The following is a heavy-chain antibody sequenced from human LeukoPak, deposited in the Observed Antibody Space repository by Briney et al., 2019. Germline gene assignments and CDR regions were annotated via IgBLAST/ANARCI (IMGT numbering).Heavy chain of an antibody. Sequence: SETLSLTCTVSGGSISSYYWSWIRQPPGKGLEWIGYIYYSGSTNYNPSLKSRVTISVDTSKNQFSLKLSSVTAADTAVYYCARRNLIKGMDVWGQGTRSPSP. CDR3: ARRNLIKGMDV. V-gene: IGHV4-59*08. CDR2: IYYSGST. J-gene: IGHJ6*02. CDR1: GGSISSYY. D-gene: IGHD1-14*01.